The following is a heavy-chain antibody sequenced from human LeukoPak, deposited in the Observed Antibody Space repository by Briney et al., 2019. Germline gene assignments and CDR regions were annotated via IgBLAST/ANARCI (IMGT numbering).Heavy chain of an antibody. CDR2: INHSGST. CDR3: ARENGGNYFGY. V-gene: IGHV4-34*01. D-gene: IGHD4-23*01. Sequence: SETLSLTCAVYGGSFSGYYWSWIRQPPGKVLEWIGEINHSGSTNYNPSLKSRVTISVDTSKNQFSLKLSSVTAADTAVYYCARENGGNYFGYWGQGTLVTVSS. J-gene: IGHJ4*02. CDR1: GGSFSGYY.